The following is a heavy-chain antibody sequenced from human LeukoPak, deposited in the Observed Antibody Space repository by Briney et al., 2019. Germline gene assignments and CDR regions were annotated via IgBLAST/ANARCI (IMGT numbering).Heavy chain of an antibody. V-gene: IGHV4-30-4*01. CDR3: ASCIDSRGCDYFDN. CDR1: GGSISSGDYC. Sequence: PSETLSLTCTVSGGSISSGDYCWSWIRQPPGKGLEGIDYIYYSGSTYYNPSLKSRVTISVDTSKNQFSLKLSSVTAADTAVYYCASCIDSRGCDYFDNWGRGTLVTVSS. CDR2: IYYSGST. J-gene: IGHJ4*02. D-gene: IGHD3-22*01.